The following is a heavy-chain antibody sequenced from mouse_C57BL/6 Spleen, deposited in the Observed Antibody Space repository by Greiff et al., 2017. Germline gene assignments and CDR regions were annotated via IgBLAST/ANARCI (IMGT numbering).Heavy chain of an antibody. D-gene: IGHD1-1*01. Sequence: VQLQQPGTELVKPGASVKLSCKASGYTFTSYWMHWVKQRPGQGLEWLGNINPSNGGTNYNEKFKSKATLTVDKSSSTAYMQLSSLTSEDSAVYYGARWGPYYGSSHWYFDVWGTGTTVTVSS. CDR1: GYTFTSYW. CDR2: INPSNGGT. CDR3: ARWGPYYGSSHWYFDV. V-gene: IGHV1-53*01. J-gene: IGHJ1*03.